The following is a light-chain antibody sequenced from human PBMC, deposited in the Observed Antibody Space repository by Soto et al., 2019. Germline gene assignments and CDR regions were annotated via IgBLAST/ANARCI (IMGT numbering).Light chain of an antibody. V-gene: IGKV3-20*01. CDR1: QSVGSTY. CDR2: GAS. J-gene: IGKJ1*01. CDR3: QHYGTSPRT. Sequence: EVVMTQSPGTLSLSPGERATLSCRASQSVGSTYLAWYQQRPGQAPRLLMYGASSRATGIPGRFSGSGSGADFTLTISRLQPEDFAVYYCQHYGTSPRTFGQGTKVEIK.